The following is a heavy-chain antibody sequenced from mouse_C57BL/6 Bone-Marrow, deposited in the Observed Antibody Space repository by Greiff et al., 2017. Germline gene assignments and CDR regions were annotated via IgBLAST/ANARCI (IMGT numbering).Heavy chain of an antibody. Sequence: QVQLQQPGAELVKPGASVKLSCKASGYTFTSYWMQWVKQRPGQGLEWIGEIYPSDSYTNYNQKFKGKATLTVDTSSSTAYMQLSSLTSEDSAVYYCARDGDYWGQGTSVTVSS. D-gene: IGHD2-3*01. CDR2: IYPSDSYT. CDR3: ARDGDY. CDR1: GYTFTSYW. J-gene: IGHJ4*01. V-gene: IGHV1-50*01.